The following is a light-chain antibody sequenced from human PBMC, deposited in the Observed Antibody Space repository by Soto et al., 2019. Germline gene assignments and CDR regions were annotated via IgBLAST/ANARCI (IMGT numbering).Light chain of an antibody. J-gene: IGLJ3*02. Sequence: QSVLTQPPSASGTPGQRVTISCSGSNSNIGSNSVSWYQQLPGTAPKLLICNNDQRPSGVPDRFSGSKSVTSASLAISGLQSEDEADYYCAAWDDSLNGWVFGGGTKVTVL. CDR3: AAWDDSLNGWV. CDR2: NND. V-gene: IGLV1-44*01. CDR1: NSNIGSNS.